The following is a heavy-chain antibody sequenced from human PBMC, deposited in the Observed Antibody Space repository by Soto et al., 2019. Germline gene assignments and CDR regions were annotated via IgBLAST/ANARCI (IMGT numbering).Heavy chain of an antibody. D-gene: IGHD2-21*01. J-gene: IGHJ6*02. CDR3: GRRRYGCYECYYKHYYGMDV. CDR1: GDTFSSYT. Sequence: QVQLVQSGAEVKKPGSSVKVSCRASGDTFSSYTVNWLRQAPGRGLEWMGRIIPILTTTDYAQNFRGRLTITADNSTNTVYMVLSSLRSEDTAVYYWGRRRYGCYECYYKHYYGMDVWGQGTTVTVAS. V-gene: IGHV1-69*08. CDR2: IIPILTTT.